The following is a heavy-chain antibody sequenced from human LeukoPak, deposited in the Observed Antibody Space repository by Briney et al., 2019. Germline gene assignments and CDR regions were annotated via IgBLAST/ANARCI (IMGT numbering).Heavy chain of an antibody. Sequence: SETLSLTCTVSGGSISSYYWSWIRQPPGKGLEWIGYIYYSGSTNYNPSLKSRVTISVDRSKNQFSLKLSSVTAADTAVYYCARDRDYYDSSGWYLLRIFGYWGQGTLVTVSS. J-gene: IGHJ4*02. CDR2: IYYSGST. D-gene: IGHD3-22*01. V-gene: IGHV4-59*12. CDR1: GGSISSYY. CDR3: ARDRDYYDSSGWYLLRIFGY.